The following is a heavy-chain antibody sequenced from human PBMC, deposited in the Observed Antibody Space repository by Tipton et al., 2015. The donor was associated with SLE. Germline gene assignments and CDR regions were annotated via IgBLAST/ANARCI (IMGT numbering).Heavy chain of an antibody. CDR2: INHSGST. J-gene: IGHJ3*02. CDR3: ARGPTSSCGWPPGAFDI. Sequence: TLSLTCAVYGGSSSGYYWSWIRQPPGKGLEWIGEINHSGSTNYNPSLKSRVTISVDTSKNQFSLKLSSVTAADTVVYYCARGPTSSCGWPPGAFDIWGQGTMVTVSS. CDR1: GGSSSGYY. D-gene: IGHD6-19*01. V-gene: IGHV4-34*01.